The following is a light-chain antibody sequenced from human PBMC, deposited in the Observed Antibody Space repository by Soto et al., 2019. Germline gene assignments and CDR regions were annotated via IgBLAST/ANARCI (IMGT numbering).Light chain of an antibody. CDR2: GAS. J-gene: IGKJ4*01. Sequence: EIVLTQSPGTLSLSPGERATLSCRASQSVSSSYLAWYQQKPGQAPRLLIYGASSRATGIPDRFSGSGSGTDFTLTVSNLESEDFAVYYCQQCSNWPLTFGGATKVDI. CDR1: QSVSSSY. CDR3: QQCSNWPLT. V-gene: IGKV3D-20*02.